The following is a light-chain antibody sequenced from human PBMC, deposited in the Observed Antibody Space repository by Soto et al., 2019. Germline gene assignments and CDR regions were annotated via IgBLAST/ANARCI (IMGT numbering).Light chain of an antibody. CDR2: DAS. J-gene: IGKJ1*01. V-gene: IGKV1-5*01. CDR1: QTISGY. CDR3: QQYNSYRT. Sequence: DIQMTQSPSSLSASVGDRVTITCRASQTISGYLNWYQQKPGKAPKLLIYDASSLESGVPSRFSGSGSGTEFTLTISSLQPDDFATYYCQQYNSYRTFGQGTKVDIK.